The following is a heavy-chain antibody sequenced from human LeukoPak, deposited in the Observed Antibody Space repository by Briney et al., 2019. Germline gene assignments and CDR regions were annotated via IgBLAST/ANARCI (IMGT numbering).Heavy chain of an antibody. CDR3: AKATGGYSCPAQWFDS. Sequence: GGSLRLSCAASGYTFDDYAMHWVRQAPGKGLEWVSGISWNSGSIGYADSVKGRFTISRDNAKNSLYLQMNSLRAEDTALYYCAKATGGYSCPAQWFDSWGQGTLVTVSS. CDR2: ISWNSGSI. CDR1: GYTFDDYA. V-gene: IGHV3-9*01. J-gene: IGHJ5*01. D-gene: IGHD6-13*01.